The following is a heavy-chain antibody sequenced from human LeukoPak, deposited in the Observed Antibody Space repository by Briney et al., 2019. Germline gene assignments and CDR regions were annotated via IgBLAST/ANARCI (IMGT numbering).Heavy chain of an antibody. CDR3: ARDRITMVRGVIITDGMDV. Sequence: PSENLSLTCTVSGGSISSYYWSWIRQPPGKGLEWIGSIYYSGSTYYNPSLKSRVTISVDTSKNQFSLKLSSVTAADTAVYYCARDRITMVRGVIITDGMDVWGQGTTVTVSS. J-gene: IGHJ6*02. D-gene: IGHD3-10*01. CDR2: IYYSGST. V-gene: IGHV4-39*07. CDR1: GGSISSYY.